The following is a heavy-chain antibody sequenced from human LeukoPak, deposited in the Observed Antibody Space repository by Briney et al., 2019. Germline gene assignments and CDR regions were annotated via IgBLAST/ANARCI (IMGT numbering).Heavy chain of an antibody. CDR2: IYYSGST. V-gene: IGHV4-39*01. D-gene: IGHD2-2*01. CDR1: GGSISSYY. Sequence: SETLSLTCTVSGGSISSYYWGWIRQPPGKGLEWIGSIYYSGSTYYNPSLKSRVTISVDTSKNQFSLKLSSVTAADTAVYYCARKWVVVPAATYYFDYWGQGTLVTVSS. J-gene: IGHJ4*02. CDR3: ARKWVVVPAATYYFDY.